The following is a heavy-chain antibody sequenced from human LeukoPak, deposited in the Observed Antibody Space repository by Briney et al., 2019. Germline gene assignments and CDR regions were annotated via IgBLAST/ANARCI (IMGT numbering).Heavy chain of an antibody. D-gene: IGHD3-16*01. V-gene: IGHV4-34*01. CDR3: ARGTVLTGYASFDY. J-gene: IGHJ4*02. CDR2: IIHSGRA. Sequence: SSETLSLTCAVNGGSFSGYYWTWIRQSPGKGLEWIGEIIHSGRANYSPSLKSRLTLSVDPSMNHFSLRLSSVTAADTAVYYCARGTVLTGYASFDYWSQGALVTVSS. CDR1: GGSFSGYY.